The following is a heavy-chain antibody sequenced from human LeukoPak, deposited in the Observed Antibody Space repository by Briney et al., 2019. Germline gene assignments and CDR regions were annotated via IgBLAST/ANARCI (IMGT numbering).Heavy chain of an antibody. V-gene: IGHV3-48*03. Sequence: GGSLRLSCAASGFTFSNYEMNWVRQAPGKGLEWVSYISSSGSIYYADSVKGRFTISRDNAKNSLYPQMNSLRAEDTAIYYCASTNYYDSSGFSNWFDPWGQGTLVTVSS. CDR3: ASTNYYDSSGFSNWFDP. D-gene: IGHD3-22*01. CDR1: GFTFSNYE. J-gene: IGHJ5*02. CDR2: ISSSGSI.